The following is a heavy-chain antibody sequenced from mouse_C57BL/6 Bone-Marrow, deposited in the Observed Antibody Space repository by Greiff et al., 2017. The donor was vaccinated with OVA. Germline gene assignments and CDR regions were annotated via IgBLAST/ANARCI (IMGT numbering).Heavy chain of an antibody. J-gene: IGHJ2*01. CDR3: ARHEDGYYASYFDY. V-gene: IGHV1-82*01. D-gene: IGHD2-3*01. CDR1: GYAFSSSW. Sequence: QVQLQQSGPELVKPGASVTISCKASGYAFSSSWMNWVKQRPGKGLEWIGRIYPGDGDTNYNGKFTGKATLTADKSSSTAYMQLSSLTSEDSAVYFCARHEDGYYASYFDYWGQGTTLTVSS. CDR2: IYPGDGDT.